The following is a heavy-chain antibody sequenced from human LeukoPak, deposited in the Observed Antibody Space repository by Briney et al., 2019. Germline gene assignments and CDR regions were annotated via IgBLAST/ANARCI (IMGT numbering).Heavy chain of an antibody. Sequence: GGSLRLSCAASGFTFSSYGMHWVRQAPGKGLEWVAFIRYDGSNKYYVDSVKGRFTISRDNSKNTLYLQMNSLRAEDTAVYYCAKDGGGFTPNYYYYYGMDVWGQGTTVTVSS. J-gene: IGHJ6*02. V-gene: IGHV3-30*02. CDR2: IRYDGSNK. CDR3: AKDGGGFTPNYYYYYGMDV. D-gene: IGHD3-16*01. CDR1: GFTFSSYG.